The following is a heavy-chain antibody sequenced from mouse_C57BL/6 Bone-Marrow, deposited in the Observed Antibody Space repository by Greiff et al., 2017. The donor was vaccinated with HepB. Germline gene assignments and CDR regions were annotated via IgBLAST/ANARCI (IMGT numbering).Heavy chain of an antibody. D-gene: IGHD1-1*01. CDR1: FTSYG. Sequence: FTSYGLSWVKQSTGQGLEWIGEIYPSSGNTYYNEKFKGKATLTADKSSSTAYMELRSLTSEDSAVYFCARGPYYYGSSTFAYWGQGTLVTVSA. J-gene: IGHJ3*01. V-gene: IGHV1-81*01. CDR3: ARGPYYYGSSTFAY. CDR2: IYPSSGNT.